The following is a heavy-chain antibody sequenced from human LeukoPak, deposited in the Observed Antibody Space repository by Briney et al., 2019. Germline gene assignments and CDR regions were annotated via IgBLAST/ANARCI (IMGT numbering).Heavy chain of an antibody. CDR2: ISYDGSNK. CDR1: GFTFSSYA. D-gene: IGHD4-17*01. J-gene: IGHJ6*02. CDR3: ATLGDGDYGGDYYGMDV. V-gene: IGHV3-30*04. Sequence: GGSLRLSCAASGFTFSSYAMHWVRQAPGKGLEWVAVISYDGSNKYYADSVKGRFTISRDNSKNTLYLQMNSLRAEDTAVYYCATLGDGDYGGDYYGMDVWGQGTTVTVSS.